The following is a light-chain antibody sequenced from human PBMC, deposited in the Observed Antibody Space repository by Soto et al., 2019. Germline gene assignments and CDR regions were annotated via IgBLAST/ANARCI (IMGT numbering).Light chain of an antibody. CDR1: QSVNNN. J-gene: IGKJ4*01. V-gene: IGKV3-15*01. Sequence: EIVMPQSPATLSVSPGERATRSCRASQSVNNNLAWYQQKPGQAPRLLIYGASARATGIPARFSGSGSGTEFTLTISSLQSEDFAVYYCQQYNNWPLTFGGGTKVEIK. CDR3: QQYNNWPLT. CDR2: GAS.